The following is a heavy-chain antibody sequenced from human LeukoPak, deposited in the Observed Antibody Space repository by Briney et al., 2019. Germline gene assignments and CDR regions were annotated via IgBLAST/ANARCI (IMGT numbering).Heavy chain of an antibody. J-gene: IGHJ4*02. Sequence: SGGSLRLSCAGSGFTFSTYWMHWVRQAPGKGLVWVARIKGDGSSTIYADSVKGRFTISRDNSKNTLYLQTSSLRAEDTAVYYCARASTTVPNLLDHWGRGTLVTVSS. D-gene: IGHD4-17*01. V-gene: IGHV3-74*01. CDR1: GFTFSTYW. CDR3: ARASTTVPNLLDH. CDR2: IKGDGSST.